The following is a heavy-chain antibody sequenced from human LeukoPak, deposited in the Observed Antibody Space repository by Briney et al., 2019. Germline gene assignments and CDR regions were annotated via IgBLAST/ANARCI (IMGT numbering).Heavy chain of an antibody. CDR2: IYYSGST. D-gene: IGHD2-15*01. CDR1: GGSISSSSYY. J-gene: IGHJ4*02. Sequence: TTSETLSLTCTVSGGSISSSSYYWGWIRQPPGKGLEWIGSIYYSGSTYYNPSLKSRVTISVDTSKNQISLKLSSVTAADTAVYYCARPLVMRGFVYYFDYWGQGTLVTVSS. CDR3: ARPLVMRGFVYYFDY. V-gene: IGHV4-39*01.